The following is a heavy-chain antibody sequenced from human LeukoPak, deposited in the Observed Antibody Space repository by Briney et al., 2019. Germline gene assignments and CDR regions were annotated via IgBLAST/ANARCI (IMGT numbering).Heavy chain of an antibody. Sequence: SETLSLTCTVSGGSISSSSYYWGWIRQPPGKGLEWIGSIHYSATTYYNPSLKSRVTISVDTSKNQFSLKLSSVTAADTAVYYCARVPTVTFFDYWGQGTLVTVSS. CDR1: GGSISSSSYY. D-gene: IGHD4-17*01. CDR3: ARVPTVTFFDY. J-gene: IGHJ4*02. CDR2: IHYSATT. V-gene: IGHV4-39*07.